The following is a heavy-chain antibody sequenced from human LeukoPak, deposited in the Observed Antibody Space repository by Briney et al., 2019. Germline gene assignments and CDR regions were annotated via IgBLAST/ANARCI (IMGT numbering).Heavy chain of an antibody. J-gene: IGHJ6*04. D-gene: IGHD3-10*02. V-gene: IGHV3-48*03. CDR3: AELGITMIGGV. Sequence: PGGSLRLSCAASGFTLSSYEMNWVRQAPGKGLEWVSYISSSGSTIYYADSVKGRFTISRDNAKNSLYLQMNSLRAEDTAVYYCAELGITMIGGVWGKGTTVTTSS. CDR2: ISSSGSTI. CDR1: GFTLSSYE.